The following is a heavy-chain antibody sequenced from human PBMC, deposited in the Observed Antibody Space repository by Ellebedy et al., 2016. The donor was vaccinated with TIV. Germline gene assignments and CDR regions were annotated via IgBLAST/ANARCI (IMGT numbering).Heavy chain of an antibody. CDR3: ARTTHRGIGIYDMDV. V-gene: IGHV1-69*13. D-gene: IGHD3-10*01. J-gene: IGHJ6*02. CDR2: IIPIFDPA. CDR1: GGTFSNYA. Sequence: AASVKVSCKASGGTFSNYAVSWVRQAPGQGLEWMGAIIPIFDPANYAQKFQGRVTITADESTSTAYMELSSLRSEDTAVFYCARTTHRGIGIYDMDVWGQGTTVTVSS.